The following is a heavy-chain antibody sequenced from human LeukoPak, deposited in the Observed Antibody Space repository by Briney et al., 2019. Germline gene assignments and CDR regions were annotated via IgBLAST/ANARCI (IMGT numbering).Heavy chain of an antibody. D-gene: IGHD2-2*01. J-gene: IGHJ4*02. CDR3: ASLSVGVPAAPFDY. CDR1: GYKFISYA. CDR2: INTNTGNP. V-gene: IGHV7-4-1*02. Sequence: ASVKVSCKGSGYKFISYAMNWVRQAPGQGPEWMGWINTNTGNPTYAQGFTGRFVFSLDTSVSTAYLQVSSLKAEDTAVYYCASLSVGVPAAPFDYWGQGTLVTVSS.